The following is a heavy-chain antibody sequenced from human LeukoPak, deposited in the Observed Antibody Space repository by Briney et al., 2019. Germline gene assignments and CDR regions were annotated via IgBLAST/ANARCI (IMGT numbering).Heavy chain of an antibody. J-gene: IGHJ4*02. D-gene: IGHD2-2*01. CDR3: ARSSTSCGY. Sequence: GSLRLSCAASGFTFSSYEMNWVRQAPGRGLEWVSYISSSGSTIYYADSVKGRFTISRDNAKNSLYLQMNSLRAEDTAVYYCARSSTSCGYWGQGTLVTVSS. CDR1: GFTFSSYE. V-gene: IGHV3-48*03. CDR2: ISSSGSTI.